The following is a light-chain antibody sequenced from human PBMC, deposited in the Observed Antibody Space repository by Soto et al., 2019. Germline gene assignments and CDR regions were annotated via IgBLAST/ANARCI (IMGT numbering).Light chain of an antibody. J-gene: IGKJ2*01. V-gene: IGKV3-20*01. CDR3: QLYRNSLYT. Sequence: EVVLTQSPGTLSLSRGGRATLSCRASQSVSSSYLAWYQQKPGQAPRLLIYETSTRATGIPDRFSGSGSGADFTLTISRLEPEDFAVYYCQLYRNSLYTFGQGTNLEIK. CDR2: ETS. CDR1: QSVSSSY.